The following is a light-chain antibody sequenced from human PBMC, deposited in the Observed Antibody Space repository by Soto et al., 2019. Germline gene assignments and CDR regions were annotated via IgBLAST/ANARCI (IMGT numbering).Light chain of an antibody. Sequence: EIVLTQSPVTLSLSPWERATLSCRASQSISKYLAWYQQKPGQAPRLLIYDASNRAAGIPARFTGSGSGTDFTLTISSQEPEDFAVYYCQQRSNWRGTFGGGTKVEIK. V-gene: IGKV3-11*01. CDR2: DAS. J-gene: IGKJ4*01. CDR3: QQRSNWRGT. CDR1: QSISKY.